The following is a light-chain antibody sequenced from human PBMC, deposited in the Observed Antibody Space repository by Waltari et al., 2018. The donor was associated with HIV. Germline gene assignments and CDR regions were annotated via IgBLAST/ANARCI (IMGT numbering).Light chain of an antibody. Sequence: DIHMTQSPPTLTPSLGDRVNITCLARQTVGDWLAWYQQKPGQAPTLLISRAPTVENEVPSRVSVSASATEFTLAIDSLHPDDFATYDGHQYSNYVGSFGEGTRV. V-gene: IGKV1-5*03. J-gene: IGKJ4*01. CDR1: QTVGDW. CDR3: HQYSNYVGS. CDR2: RAP.